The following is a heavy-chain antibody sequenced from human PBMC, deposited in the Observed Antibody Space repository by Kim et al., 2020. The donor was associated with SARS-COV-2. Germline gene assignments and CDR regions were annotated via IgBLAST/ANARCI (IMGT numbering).Heavy chain of an antibody. Sequence: SETLSLTCAVYGGSFSGYYWSWIRQPPGKGLEWIGEINHSGSTNYNPSLKSRVTISVDTSKNQFSLKLSSVTAADTAVYYCARGAAAGTGGWFDPWGQGTLVTVSS. CDR1: GGSFSGYY. CDR3: ARGAAAGTGGWFDP. CDR2: INHSGST. D-gene: IGHD6-13*01. J-gene: IGHJ5*02. V-gene: IGHV4-34*01.